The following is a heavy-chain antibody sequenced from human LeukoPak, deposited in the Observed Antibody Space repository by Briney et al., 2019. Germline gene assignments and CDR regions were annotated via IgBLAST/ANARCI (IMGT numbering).Heavy chain of an antibody. CDR2: INPSGSST. D-gene: IGHD3-9*01. J-gene: IGHJ4*02. CDR1: GYAFTIYY. Sequence: ASVKVCCKASGYAFTIYYMPWVRQAPGQGLELMGIINPSGSSTSYAQKFQGRVTMTRDTSTSTVYMELSSLRSEDTAVYYCARDSVDGLFDYWGQGTLVTVSS. V-gene: IGHV1-46*01. CDR3: ARDSVDGLFDY.